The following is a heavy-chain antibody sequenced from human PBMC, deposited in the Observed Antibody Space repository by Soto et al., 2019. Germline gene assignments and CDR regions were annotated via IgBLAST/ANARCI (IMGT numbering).Heavy chain of an antibody. J-gene: IGHJ3*02. V-gene: IGHV4-39*01. CDR2: IYYSGST. CDR1: GGSISSSSYY. CDR3: ESPGPRRAFDI. Sequence: QLQLQESGPGLVKPSETLSLTCTVSGGSISSSSYYWGWIRQPPGKGLEWIGSIYYSGSTYYNPSLKSGVAISVDTSKIQCLLKLGSVTAADTAVYYCESPGPRRAFDIWGQGTMVTVSS.